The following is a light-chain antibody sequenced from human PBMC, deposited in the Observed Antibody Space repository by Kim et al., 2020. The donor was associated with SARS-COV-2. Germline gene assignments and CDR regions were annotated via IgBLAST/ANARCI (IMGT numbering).Light chain of an antibody. CDR3: KQYNNWPYT. CDR2: GAS. Sequence: EIVMTQSPATLSVSPGERATLSCRASQSVSSNLAWYQQKPGQAPRLLIYGASTRATGIPARFSGSGSGTEFILTISSLQSEDFAVYYCKQYNNWPYTFGQGTKLEI. CDR1: QSVSSN. J-gene: IGKJ2*01. V-gene: IGKV3-15*01.